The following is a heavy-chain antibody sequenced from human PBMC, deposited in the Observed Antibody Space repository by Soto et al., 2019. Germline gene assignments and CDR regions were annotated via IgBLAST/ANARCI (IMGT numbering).Heavy chain of an antibody. CDR1: GYTFTSYG. CDR2: ISAYNGNT. D-gene: IGHD3-3*01. V-gene: IGHV1-18*04. Sequence: QVQLVQSGAEVKKPGASVKVSCKASGYTFTSYGISWVRQAPGQGLEWMGWISAYNGNTNYAQKLQGRVTMTTDTSTSTAYMELRSLRSDDTAVYYCARYRLTSWTLWSGYYGVVFDYWVQGTLVTVSS. CDR3: ARYRLTSWTLWSGYYGVVFDY. J-gene: IGHJ4*02.